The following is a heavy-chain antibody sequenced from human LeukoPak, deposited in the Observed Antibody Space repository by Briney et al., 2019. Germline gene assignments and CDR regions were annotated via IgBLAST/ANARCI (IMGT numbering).Heavy chain of an antibody. CDR1: GYTFTSYY. J-gene: IGHJ3*02. V-gene: IGHV1-46*01. Sequence: ASVKVSCKTSGYTFTSYYIHWVRQAPGQGLEWMGIINPSGGSTSYAQKFQGRVTMTRDTYTSTVYMELGSLRSEDTAVYYCARPTTVGNAFHIWGQGTMVTVSS. CDR3: ARPTTVGNAFHI. D-gene: IGHD4-23*01. CDR2: INPSGGST.